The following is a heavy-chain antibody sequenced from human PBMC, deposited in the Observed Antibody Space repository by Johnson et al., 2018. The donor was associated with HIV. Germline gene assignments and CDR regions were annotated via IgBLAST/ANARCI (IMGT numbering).Heavy chain of an antibody. Sequence: EVQLVESGGGVVQPGRSLRLSCAVSGFTFRSYGVHWVRQAPGKGLLWVSRINSDGSSTNYAGSVKGRFTISRDNAKNTLYLQMNSLRAEDTAVYYCAREATVTLLHQWAFDIWGQGTMVTVSS. CDR1: GFTFRSYG. J-gene: IGHJ3*02. CDR3: AREATVTLLHQWAFDI. V-gene: IGHV3-74*01. D-gene: IGHD4-17*01. CDR2: INSDGSST.